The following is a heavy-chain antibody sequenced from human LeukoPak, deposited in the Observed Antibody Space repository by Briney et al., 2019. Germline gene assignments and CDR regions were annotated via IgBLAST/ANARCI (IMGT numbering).Heavy chain of an antibody. CDR3: ARGAVAGTCFDY. V-gene: IGHV4-59*01. J-gene: IGHJ4*02. CDR1: GGSISSYY. Sequence: PSETLSLTCTVSGGSISSYYWSWIRQPPGKGLEWIGYIYYSGSTNYNPSLKSRVTISVDTSKNQFSLKLSSVTAADTAVYYCARGAVAGTCFDYWGQGTLVTVSS. D-gene: IGHD6-19*01. CDR2: IYYSGST.